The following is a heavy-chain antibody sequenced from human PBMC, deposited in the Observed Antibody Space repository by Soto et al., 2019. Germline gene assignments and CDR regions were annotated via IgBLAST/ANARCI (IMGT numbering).Heavy chain of an antibody. CDR1: GYTFTSYH. V-gene: IGHV1-46*01. J-gene: IGHJ6*02. CDR2: INPSGGST. D-gene: IGHD1-1*01. CDR3: ARGRTGNHDGYYYYGMDV. Sequence: ASVKGSCKASGYTFTSYHMHWVRQAPEQGLEWMGIINPSGGSTSYAQKFPGRVTMTRDTSTSTVYMELSSLRSDDTAVYYCARGRTGNHDGYYYYGMDVWGQGTTVTVSS.